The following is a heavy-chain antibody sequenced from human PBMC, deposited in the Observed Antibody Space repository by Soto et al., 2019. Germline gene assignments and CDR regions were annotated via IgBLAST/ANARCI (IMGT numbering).Heavy chain of an antibody. D-gene: IGHD3-3*01. Sequence: SETLCVTCAVADGSISGSNWWSWVRQPPGKGLEWIGEIYHSGSTNYNPSLKSRVTISVDKSKNQFSLKLSSVTAADTAVYYCARRISSTYYGFWSASSPFDYWGQGTLVTVSS. CDR2: IYHSGST. CDR3: ARRISSTYYGFWSASSPFDY. J-gene: IGHJ4*02. CDR1: DGSISGSNW. V-gene: IGHV4-4*02.